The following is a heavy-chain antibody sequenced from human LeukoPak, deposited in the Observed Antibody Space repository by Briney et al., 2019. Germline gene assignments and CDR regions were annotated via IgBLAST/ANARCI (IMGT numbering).Heavy chain of an antibody. J-gene: IGHJ6*02. CDR2: IYYSGST. CDR1: GGSISSSSYY. Sequence: SETLSLTCTVSGGSISSSSYYWGWIRRPPGKGLEWIGSIYYSGSTNYNPSLKSRVTISVDTSKNQFSLKLSSVTAADTAVYYCARGQFGPRSVSYYYYGMDVWGQGTTVTVSS. V-gene: IGHV4-39*07. D-gene: IGHD3-3*01. CDR3: ARGQFGPRSVSYYYYGMDV.